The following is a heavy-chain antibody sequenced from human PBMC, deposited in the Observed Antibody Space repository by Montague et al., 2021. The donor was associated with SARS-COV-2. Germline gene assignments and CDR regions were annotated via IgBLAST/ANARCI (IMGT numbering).Heavy chain of an antibody. D-gene: IGHD6-19*01. J-gene: IGHJ6*02. CDR2: INHNGDT. V-gene: IGHV4-34*01. Sequence: SETLSLTCAVYGGSFSGYCWSWIRQSPGKGLEWIGEINHNGDTNYNPPLKSRVTISVDTSKNQFSPKLRSVTAADMAVYYCARGVLGENRYASGWFLTHHYNSLDVWGQGTTVTVSS. CDR1: GGSFSGYC. CDR3: ARGVLGENRYASGWFLTHHYNSLDV.